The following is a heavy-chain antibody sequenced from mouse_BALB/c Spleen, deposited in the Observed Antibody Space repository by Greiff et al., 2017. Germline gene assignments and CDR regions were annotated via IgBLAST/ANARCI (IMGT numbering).Heavy chain of an antibody. CDR2: ISDGGSYT. CDR3: ARDNYGYRYFDV. D-gene: IGHD1-1*01. CDR1: GFTFSDYY. V-gene: IGHV5-4*02. J-gene: IGHJ1*01. Sequence: EVQGVESGGGLVKPGGSLKLSCAASGFTFSDYYMYWVRQTPEKRLEWVATISDGGSYTYYPDSVKGRFTISRDNAKNNLYLQMSSLKSEDTAMYYCARDNYGYRYFDVWGAGTTVTVSS.